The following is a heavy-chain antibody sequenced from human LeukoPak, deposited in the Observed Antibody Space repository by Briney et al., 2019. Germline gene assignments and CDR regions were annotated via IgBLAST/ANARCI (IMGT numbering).Heavy chain of an antibody. CDR3: TSNLYCSTSSCYTLDN. CDR1: GFTFSNGW. Sequence: GGSLGLSCAACGFTFSNGWMSWVRQAPGKGLEWVGRIKSKSERGTTDYAAPVKGRFTISRDGSTNTVYLHMNSLKTEDTAVYFCTSNLYCSTSSCYTLDNWGQGTLVAVSP. CDR2: IKSKSERGTT. J-gene: IGHJ4*02. V-gene: IGHV3-15*01. D-gene: IGHD2-2*02.